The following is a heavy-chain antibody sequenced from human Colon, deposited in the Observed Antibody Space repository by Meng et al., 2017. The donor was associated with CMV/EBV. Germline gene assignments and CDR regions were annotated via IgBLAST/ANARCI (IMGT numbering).Heavy chain of an antibody. V-gene: IGHV4-59*02. CDR2: IYYSGST. J-gene: IGHJ4*02. Sequence: TVSGGSVSSYYWSWIRQPPGKGLEWIGYIYYSGSTNYNPSLKSRVTISVDTSKNQFSLKLSSVTAADTAVYYCAITTRLQDTLYFDYWGQGTLVTVSS. CDR1: GGSVSSYY. CDR3: AITTRLQDTLYFDY. D-gene: IGHD1-1*01.